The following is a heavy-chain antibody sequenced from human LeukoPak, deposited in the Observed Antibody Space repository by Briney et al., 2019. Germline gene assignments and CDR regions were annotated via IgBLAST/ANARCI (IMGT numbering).Heavy chain of an antibody. CDR3: ARGLTGTDAFDI. V-gene: IGHV4-59*01. CDR2: IYYSGST. CDR1: GGSISSYY. J-gene: IGHJ3*02. D-gene: IGHD1-20*01. Sequence: SVTLSLTCTVSGGSISSYYWSWIRQPPGKGLEWIGYIYYSGSTNYNPSLKSRVTISVDTSKNQFSLKLSSVTAADTAVYYCARGLTGTDAFDIWGQGTMVTVSS.